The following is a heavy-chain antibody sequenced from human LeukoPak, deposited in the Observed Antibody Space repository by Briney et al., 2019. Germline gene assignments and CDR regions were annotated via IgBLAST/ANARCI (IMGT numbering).Heavy chain of an antibody. CDR2: ISSSGSTR. D-gene: IGHD4-17*01. J-gene: IGHJ4*02. CDR3: ARGATVSDY. Sequence: PGGSLRLSCAAPGFTFSSYEINWVRQAPGQGLEWVSYISSSGSTRYYADSVKGRFTISRDDAKNSVYLQMNSLRAEDTAVYYCARGATVSDYWGQGTLVTVS. V-gene: IGHV3-48*03. CDR1: GFTFSSYE.